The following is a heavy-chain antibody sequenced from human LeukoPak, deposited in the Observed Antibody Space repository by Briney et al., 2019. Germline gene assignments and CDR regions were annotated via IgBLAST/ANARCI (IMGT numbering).Heavy chain of an antibody. D-gene: IGHD1-1*01. CDR1: GFTFSSYS. V-gene: IGHV3-23*01. CDR3: VKDAAGYGDY. Sequence: GGSLRLSCAASGFTFSSYSMSWVRQAPGKGLEWVSFISGSGDVTYYADYVKGRFTISRDNSKNTVYLQMNTLRAEDTAVYYCVKDAAGYGDYWGQGILVTVSS. J-gene: IGHJ4*02. CDR2: ISGSGDVT.